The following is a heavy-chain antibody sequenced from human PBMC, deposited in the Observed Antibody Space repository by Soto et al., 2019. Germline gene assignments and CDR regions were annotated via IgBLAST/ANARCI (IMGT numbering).Heavy chain of an antibody. CDR3: ASPACFDP. CDR1: GCTCSSYS. J-gene: IGHJ5*02. CDR2: ISTTSTYK. Sequence: RPLRLSCAAAGCTCSSYSMNWVRQAPGKGLEWVSSISTTSTYKYYADSVKGRFTISRDNAKNSLYLQMNSLRAEDTAVYYCASPACFDPWGQGTLVTVSS. V-gene: IGHV3-21*01.